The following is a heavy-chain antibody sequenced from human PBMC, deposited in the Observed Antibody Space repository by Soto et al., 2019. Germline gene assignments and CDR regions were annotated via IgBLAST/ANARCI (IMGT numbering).Heavy chain of an antibody. V-gene: IGHV3-30-3*01. CDR3: ARGQQVVVPAATYYYYGMDV. Sequence: PGGSMRLSCAASGFTFSSYARHWVRQAPGKGLEWVAVISYDGSNKYYADSVKGRFTISRDNSKNTLYLQMNSLRAEDTAVYYCARGQQVVVPAATYYYYGMDVWGQGTTVTVSS. D-gene: IGHD2-2*01. J-gene: IGHJ6*02. CDR1: GFTFSSYA. CDR2: ISYDGSNK.